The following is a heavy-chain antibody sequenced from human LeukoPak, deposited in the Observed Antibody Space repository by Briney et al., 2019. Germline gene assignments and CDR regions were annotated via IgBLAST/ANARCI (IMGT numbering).Heavy chain of an antibody. CDR1: GYTFTSYG. D-gene: IGHD6-13*01. CDR2: ISAYNGNT. J-gene: IGHJ4*02. Sequence: GASVRVSCKASGYTFTSYGISWVRQAPGQGLEWMGWISAYNGNTKYAQKLQGRVTMTTDTSTSTAYMELRSLRSDDTAVYYCVRDRSSSSYYSCWGQGTLVTVSS. V-gene: IGHV1-18*01. CDR3: VRDRSSSSYYSC.